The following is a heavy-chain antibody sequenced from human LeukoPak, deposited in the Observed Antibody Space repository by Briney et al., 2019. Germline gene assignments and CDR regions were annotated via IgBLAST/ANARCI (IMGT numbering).Heavy chain of an antibody. CDR3: ESGTPQRWSSF. Sequence: SETLSLTCTVSGDSIKSSSYYWAWVRQPPGKGLEWIASIYYSGTTYYNPSLKSRVTISSDTSRNQHSLKLSSVTAADTAIYYCESGTPQRWSSFWGQGTLVTVSS. CDR1: GDSIKSSSYY. D-gene: IGHD3-10*01. J-gene: IGHJ4*02. CDR2: IYYSGTT. V-gene: IGHV4-39*07.